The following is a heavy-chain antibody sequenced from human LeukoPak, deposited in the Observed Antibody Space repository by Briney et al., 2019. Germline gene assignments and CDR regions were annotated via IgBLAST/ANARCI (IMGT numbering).Heavy chain of an antibody. J-gene: IGHJ4*02. CDR2: ISSSSSYI. CDR1: GFTFSSYS. Sequence: GGSLRLSCAASGFTFSSYSMNWVRQAPGKGLEWVSYISSSSSYIYYADSVKGRFTISRDNAKNSLYLQMNSLRAEDTAVYYCARGRRELKYGPDYWGQGTLVTVSS. CDR3: ARGRRELKYGPDY. D-gene: IGHD3-10*01. V-gene: IGHV3-21*05.